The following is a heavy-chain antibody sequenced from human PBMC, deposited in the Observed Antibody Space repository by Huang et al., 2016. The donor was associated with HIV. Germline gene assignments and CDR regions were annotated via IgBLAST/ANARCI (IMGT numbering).Heavy chain of an antibody. CDR1: RFTFSNYA. Sequence: QVQLVESGGGVVQPGRSLRLSCAASRFTFSNYAMDWVRRAQGKGLEWVGGISYDGSNKYYADSVNGRVTISRDNSKNTLYLQMNSLRAEDTAVYYCARDLWLRDLYYYYYMDVWGKGTTVTVSS. J-gene: IGHJ6*03. CDR2: ISYDGSNK. D-gene: IGHD5-12*01. V-gene: IGHV3-30-3*01. CDR3: ARDLWLRDLYYYYYMDV.